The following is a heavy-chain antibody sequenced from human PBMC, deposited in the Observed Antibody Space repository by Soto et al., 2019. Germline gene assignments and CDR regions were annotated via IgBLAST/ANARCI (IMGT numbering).Heavy chain of an antibody. CDR3: ARYGGYEGLRFDP. J-gene: IGHJ5*02. CDR2: IYYSGST. V-gene: IGHV4-30-4*01. D-gene: IGHD5-12*01. CDR1: GGSISSGAYY. Sequence: QVQLQESGPGLVMPSQTLSLTCTVSGGSISSGAYYWSWIRQPPGKGLEWIGYIYYSGSTYYNPSLKSRVTISVDTSKNQFSLQLSSVTAADSAVYYCARYGGYEGLRFDPWGQGTLVTVSS.